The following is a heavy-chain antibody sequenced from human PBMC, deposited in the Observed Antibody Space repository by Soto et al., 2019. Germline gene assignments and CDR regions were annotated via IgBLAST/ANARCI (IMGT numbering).Heavy chain of an antibody. J-gene: IGHJ4*02. V-gene: IGHV4-39*01. Sequence: PSETLSLTCTVSGGSISSSSYYWGWIRQPPGKGLEWIGSIYYSGSTYYNPSLKSRVTISVDTSKNQFSLKLSSVTAADTAVYYCARRSIVVVAANDHWGQGTLVTVSS. CDR3: ARRSIVVVAANDH. D-gene: IGHD2-15*01. CDR1: GGSISSSSYY. CDR2: IYYSGST.